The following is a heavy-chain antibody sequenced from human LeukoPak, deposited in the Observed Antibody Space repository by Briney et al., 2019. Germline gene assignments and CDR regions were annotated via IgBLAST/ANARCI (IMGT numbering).Heavy chain of an antibody. V-gene: IGHV3-7*03. D-gene: IGHD3-10*01. Sequence: GGSLRLSCAASGFTFSSYWMSWVRQAPGKGLEWVANIKQDGSEIYYVDSVKGRFTLSRDNAKNSLYLQMNSLRAEDTAVYYCAKGGSYYSYYFDYWGQGTLVTVSS. CDR1: GFTFSSYW. CDR2: IKQDGSEI. J-gene: IGHJ4*02. CDR3: AKGGSYYSYYFDY.